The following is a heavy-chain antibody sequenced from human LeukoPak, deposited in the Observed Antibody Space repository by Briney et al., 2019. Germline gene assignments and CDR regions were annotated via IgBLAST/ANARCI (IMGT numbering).Heavy chain of an antibody. Sequence: ASVKVSCKASGYTFTSYYMHWVRQAPGQGLEWMGIINPSGGSTSYAQKFQGRVTMTRDMSTSTVYMELSSLRSEDTAVYYCARSSPGNYGDYQFDYWGQGTLVTVSS. V-gene: IGHV1-46*01. CDR1: GYTFTSYY. CDR3: ARSSPGNYGDYQFDY. D-gene: IGHD4-17*01. J-gene: IGHJ4*02. CDR2: INPSGGST.